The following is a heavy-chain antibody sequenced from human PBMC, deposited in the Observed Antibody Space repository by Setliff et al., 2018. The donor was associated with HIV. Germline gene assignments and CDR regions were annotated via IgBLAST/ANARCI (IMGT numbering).Heavy chain of an antibody. D-gene: IGHD3-22*01. CDR3: ATGRHYYDSSDYPANPFDV. CDR2: IISILDIT. V-gene: IGHV1-69*10. J-gene: IGHJ3*01. CDR1: GGTSSTHA. Sequence: SVKVSCKASGGTSSTHAINWVRQAPGQGLEWMGQIISILDITSYAQKLQGRVSITADESTSTAYMELSSLRSEDTAVYFCATGRHYYDSSDYPANPFDVWGQGTMVTVSS.